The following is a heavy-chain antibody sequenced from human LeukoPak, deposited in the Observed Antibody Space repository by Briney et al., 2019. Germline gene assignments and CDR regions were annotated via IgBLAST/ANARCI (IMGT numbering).Heavy chain of an antibody. V-gene: IGHV4-4*02. D-gene: IGHD3-9*01. CDR2: IYHSGST. CDR3: AREGYDILTGYELFDY. Sequence: PSGTLSLTCAVSGGSISSSNWWSWVRQPPGKGLEWIGEIYHSGSTNYNPSLKNRVTISVDKSKNQFSLKLSSVTAADTAVYYCAREGYDILTGYELFDYWGQGTLVTVSS. CDR1: GGSISSSNW. J-gene: IGHJ4*02.